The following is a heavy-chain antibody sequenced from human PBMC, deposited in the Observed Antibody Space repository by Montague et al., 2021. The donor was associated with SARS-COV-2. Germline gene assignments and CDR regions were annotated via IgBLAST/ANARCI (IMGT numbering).Heavy chain of an antibody. CDR2: ISGSGGST. CDR1: GFTFSSYA. D-gene: IGHD2-2*01. Sequence: SLRLSFAASGFTFSSYAMSWVRQAPGKGLEWVSAISGSGGSTYYADSVKGRFTISRDNSKNTLYLQMNSLRAEDTAVYYCAMPYCSSTSCYYYYGMDVWGQGTTVTASS. V-gene: IGHV3-23*01. J-gene: IGHJ6*02. CDR3: AMPYCSSTSCYYYYGMDV.